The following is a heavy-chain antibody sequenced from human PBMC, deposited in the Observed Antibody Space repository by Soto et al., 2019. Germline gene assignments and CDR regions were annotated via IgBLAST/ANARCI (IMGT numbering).Heavy chain of an antibody. CDR1: GGSISRSSYY. CDR3: ATLWFGAADY. Sequence: QLQLQESGPGLVKPSETLSLTCTVSGGSISRSSYYWGWIRQPPGKGLEWIGSIYYSGSTHYNPSLKSRVTISVDTSKNQFSLKLISVTAADTAVYYCATLWFGAADYWGQGTLVTVSS. D-gene: IGHD3-10*01. V-gene: IGHV4-39*01. J-gene: IGHJ4*02. CDR2: IYYSGST.